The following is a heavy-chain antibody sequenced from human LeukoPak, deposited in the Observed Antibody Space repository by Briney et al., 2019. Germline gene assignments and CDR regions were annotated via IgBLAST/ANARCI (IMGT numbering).Heavy chain of an antibody. CDR2: ISYDGSNK. V-gene: IGHV3-30*04. J-gene: IGHJ6*03. CDR3: ARVGDYYYMDV. CDR1: GFTFSSYA. Sequence: GGSLRLSCAASGFTFSSYAMHWVRRAPGKGLEWVAVISYDGSNKYYADSVKGRFTISRDNSKNTLYLQMNSLRAEDTAVYYCARVGDYYYMDVWGKGTTVTVSS.